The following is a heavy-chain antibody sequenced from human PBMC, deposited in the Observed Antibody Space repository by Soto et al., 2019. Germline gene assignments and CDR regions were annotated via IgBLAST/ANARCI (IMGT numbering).Heavy chain of an antibody. Sequence: GGSLRLSCAASGFTCSSYGMHWVRQAPGKGLEWVDVISYDGSNKYYADSVKGRFTISRDNSKNTLYLQMNSLRAEDTAVYYCAKLGYSSIREGFDPWGQGTRVTVSS. D-gene: IGHD6-13*01. CDR3: AKLGYSSIREGFDP. J-gene: IGHJ5*02. CDR2: ISYDGSNK. CDR1: GFTCSSYG. V-gene: IGHV3-30*18.